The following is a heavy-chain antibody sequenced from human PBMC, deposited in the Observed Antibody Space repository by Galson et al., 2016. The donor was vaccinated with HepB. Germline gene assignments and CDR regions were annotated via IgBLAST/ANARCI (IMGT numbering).Heavy chain of an antibody. CDR3: ARGLAYYGGNSHFDY. CDR2: IYYTGCT. D-gene: IGHD4-23*01. Sequence: SETLSLTCTVSSGSISDYYWTWLRQPPGKALEWIGYIYYTGCTNYNPSLKSRVTISLDTSNNEFSLNLRSVTAADTAVYYCARGLAYYGGNSHFDYWGQGTLVTVSS. CDR1: SGSISDYY. V-gene: IGHV4-59*01. J-gene: IGHJ4*02.